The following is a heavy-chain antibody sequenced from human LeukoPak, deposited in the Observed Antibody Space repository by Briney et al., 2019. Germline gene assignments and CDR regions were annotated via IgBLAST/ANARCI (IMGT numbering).Heavy chain of an antibody. CDR1: GFTFSDYY. CDR3: ARDRVMRDYYDSSGEPNNY. D-gene: IGHD3-22*01. J-gene: IGHJ4*02. CDR2: ISSSGSTI. Sequence: PGGSLRLSCAASGFTFSDYYMSWIRQAPGKGLEWVSYISSSGSTIYYADSVKGRFTISRDNAKNSLYLKMNSLRAEDTAVYYCARDRVMRDYYDSSGEPNNYWGQGTLVTVSS. V-gene: IGHV3-11*01.